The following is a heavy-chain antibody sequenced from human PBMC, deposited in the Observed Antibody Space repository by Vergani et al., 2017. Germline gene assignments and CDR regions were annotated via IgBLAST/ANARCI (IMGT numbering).Heavy chain of an antibody. CDR1: GYTFTSYY. D-gene: IGHD3-3*01. V-gene: IGHV1-46*01. Sequence: QVQLVQSGAEVKKPGASVKVSCKASGYTFTSYYMHWVRQAPGQGLEWMGIINPSGGSTSYAQKFQGRVTMTRDTSTSTVYMELSSLRSEDTAVYYCARDSPRGWSGPWAPWTFDYWGQGTLVTVSS. J-gene: IGHJ4*02. CDR2: INPSGGST. CDR3: ARDSPRGWSGPWAPWTFDY.